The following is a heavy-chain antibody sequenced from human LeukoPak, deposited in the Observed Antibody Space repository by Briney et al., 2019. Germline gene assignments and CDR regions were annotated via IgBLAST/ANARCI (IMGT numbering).Heavy chain of an antibody. J-gene: IGHJ5*02. D-gene: IGHD1-1*01. Sequence: SETLSLTCTVSGGSISGYYWSWIRQPPGKGLEWIGYIHDSGSTNYNSSLKSRVTISVDTSKNQFSLRLSSVTAADTAVYYCARDPGTTGGWFDPWGRGTLVTVSS. CDR2: IHDSGST. V-gene: IGHV4-59*01. CDR3: ARDPGTTGGWFDP. CDR1: GGSISGYY.